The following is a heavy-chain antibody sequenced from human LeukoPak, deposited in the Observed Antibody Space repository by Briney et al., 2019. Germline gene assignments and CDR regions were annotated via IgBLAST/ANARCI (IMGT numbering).Heavy chain of an antibody. Sequence: PGGSLRLSCAASGFTFSSYEMNWVRQAPGKGLEWVSFINTSGSTIYYADSVKGRFTISRDSAKNSLYLQMNSLRAEDTAVYYCARTIWFDPWGQGTLVTVSS. CDR3: ARTIWFDP. D-gene: IGHD5-24*01. CDR1: GFTFSSYE. V-gene: IGHV3-48*03. J-gene: IGHJ5*02. CDR2: INTSGSTI.